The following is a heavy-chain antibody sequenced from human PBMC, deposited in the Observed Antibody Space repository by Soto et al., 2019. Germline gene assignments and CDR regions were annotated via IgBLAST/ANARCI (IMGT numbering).Heavy chain of an antibody. V-gene: IGHV4-34*01. CDR1: GGSFSGYY. J-gene: IGHJ6*03. CDR2: INHSGST. D-gene: IGHD3-9*01. CDR3: ARSIRYFDWLSYYYYYMDV. Sequence: PSETLSLTCAVYGGSFSGYYWSWIRQPPGKGLEWIGEINHSGSTNYNPSLKSRVTISVDTSKNQFSLKLSPVTAADTAVYYCARSIRYFDWLSYYYYYMDVWGKGTTVTVSS.